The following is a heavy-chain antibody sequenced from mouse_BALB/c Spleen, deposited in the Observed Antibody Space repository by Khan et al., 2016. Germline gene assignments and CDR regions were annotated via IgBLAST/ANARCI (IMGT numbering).Heavy chain of an antibody. CDR2: IYPGNVNT. CDR3: ARGGLRRGYYFDY. Sequence: QVQLQQSGPELVKPGASVRISCKASGYTFTSYYIHWVKQRPGQGLEWIGWIYPGNVNTTYNEMSKGKATLTADKSSSTAYMQLSSLTSEDSAVYFCARGGLRRGYYFDYWGQGTTLTVSS. J-gene: IGHJ2*01. V-gene: IGHV1S56*01. CDR1: GYTFTSYY. D-gene: IGHD2-4*01.